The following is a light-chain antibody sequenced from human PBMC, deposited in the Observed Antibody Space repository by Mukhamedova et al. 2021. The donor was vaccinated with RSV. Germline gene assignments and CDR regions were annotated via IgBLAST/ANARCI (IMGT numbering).Light chain of an antibody. CDR3: QQLNSYPLT. V-gene: IGKV1-9*01. Sequence: GINSYLAWYQQRPGKAPKLLIYAASTLQSGVPPRFSGSGSGTEFTLTINNLQPEDFATYYCQQLNSYPLTFGGGTKVEIK. CDR2: AAS. CDR1: GINSY. J-gene: IGKJ4*01.